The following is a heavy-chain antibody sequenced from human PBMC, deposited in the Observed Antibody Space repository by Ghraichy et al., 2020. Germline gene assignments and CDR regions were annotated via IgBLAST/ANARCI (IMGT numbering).Heavy chain of an antibody. D-gene: IGHD5-18*01. J-gene: IGHJ6*02. V-gene: IGHV3-21*01. CDR1: GFTFSSYS. Sequence: GGSLRLSCAASGFTFSSYSMNWVRQVPGKGLEWVASIRSSRSDIYYEDSVKGRFTISRDNAKNSLYLQMNSLRAEDTAVYYCARVSYTAMVPYYYYGMDVWGHGTTFTVSS. CDR2: IRSSRSDI. CDR3: ARVSYTAMVPYYYYGMDV.